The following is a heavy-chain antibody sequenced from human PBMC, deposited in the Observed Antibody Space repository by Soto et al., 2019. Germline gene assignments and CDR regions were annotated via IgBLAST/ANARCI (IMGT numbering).Heavy chain of an antibody. J-gene: IGHJ4*02. CDR2: IYYSGST. CDR3: ARGGYYDRSGRLDY. D-gene: IGHD3-22*01. CDR1: GDSINSYY. V-gene: IGHV4-59*01. Sequence: SETLSLTCTVSGDSINSYYWSWIRQPPGKGLEWIGYIYYSGSTNYNPSLKSRVTISVDTSKNQFSLKLSSVTAADTAVYYCARGGYYDRSGRLDYWGQGTLVTVSS.